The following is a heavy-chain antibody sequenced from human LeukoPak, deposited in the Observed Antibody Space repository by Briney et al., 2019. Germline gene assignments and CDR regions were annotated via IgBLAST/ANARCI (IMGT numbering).Heavy chain of an antibody. J-gene: IGHJ4*02. CDR2: ISSSGRTI. D-gene: IGHD2-15*01. CDR3: ARHYFHGSGNGGY. Sequence: GESLRLSCEASAFTFSDYYMSWIRQAPGEVLEWLSYISSSGRTIYYADSVTGRFTISRDNAKNSLYLQMNSLRVEDTAVYYCARHYFHGSGNGGYWGQGTLVTVSS. V-gene: IGHV3-11*01. CDR1: AFTFSDYY.